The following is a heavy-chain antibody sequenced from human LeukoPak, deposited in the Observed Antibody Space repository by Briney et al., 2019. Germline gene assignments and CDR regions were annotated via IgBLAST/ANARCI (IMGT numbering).Heavy chain of an antibody. CDR1: GGTFSSYA. J-gene: IGHJ4*02. CDR2: IIPIFGTA. CDR3: ARDATSPSIVVVPAAITLNY. V-gene: IGHV1-69*13. Sequence: GASVKVSCKASGGTFSSYAISWVRQAPGQGLEWMGGIIPIFGTANYAQKFQGRVTITADESTSTAYMELSSLRSEDTAVYYCARDATSPSIVVVPAAITLNYWGQGTLVTVSS. D-gene: IGHD2-2*01.